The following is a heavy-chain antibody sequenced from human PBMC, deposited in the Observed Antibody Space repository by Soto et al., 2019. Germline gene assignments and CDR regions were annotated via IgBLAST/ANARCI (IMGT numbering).Heavy chain of an antibody. CDR2: IYYSGST. J-gene: IGHJ1*01. D-gene: IGHD3-10*01. CDR1: GGSISSYY. V-gene: IGHV4-59*01. CDR3: ASKNYYGSGSKFQH. Sequence: SETLSLTCTVSGGSISSYYWSWIRQSPGKGLEWIGYIYYSGSTNYNPSLKSRVTISVDTSKNQFSLKLNSVTAADTAVYYCASKNYYGSGSKFQHWGQGTLVTVSS.